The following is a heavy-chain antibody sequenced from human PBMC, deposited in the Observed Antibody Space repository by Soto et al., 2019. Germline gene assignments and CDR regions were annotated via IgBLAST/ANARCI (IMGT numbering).Heavy chain of an antibody. V-gene: IGHV3-43*01. D-gene: IGHD3-3*02. Sequence: GSLRLSCAASGFTFDDYTMHWVRQAPGKGLEWVSLISWDGGSTYYADSVKGRFTISRDNSKNSLYLQMNSLRTEDTALYYCAKDFHFWSGYHAPYYYYGMDVWGQGTTVTVSS. CDR3: AKDFHFWSGYHAPYYYYGMDV. CDR1: GFTFDDYT. J-gene: IGHJ6*02. CDR2: ISWDGGST.